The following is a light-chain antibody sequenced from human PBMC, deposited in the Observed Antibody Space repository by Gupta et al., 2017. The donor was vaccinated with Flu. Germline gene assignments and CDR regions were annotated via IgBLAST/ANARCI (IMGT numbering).Light chain of an antibody. CDR3: QQSYSTPPYT. J-gene: IGKJ2*01. V-gene: IGKV1-39*01. CDR2: AAS. CDR1: QSISSY. Sequence: DIQMTQSPSCLPASVGDRVTIPCRPSQSISSYLNWYQQKPGKAPKLLIYAASILQGGVPSSFSGSGSGTDFTLTISSLQPEDFSTYYCQQSYSTPPYTFGQGTKLEIK.